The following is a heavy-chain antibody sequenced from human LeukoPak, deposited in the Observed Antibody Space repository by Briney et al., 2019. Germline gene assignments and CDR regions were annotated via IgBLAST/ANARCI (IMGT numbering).Heavy chain of an antibody. J-gene: IGHJ4*02. Sequence: GGSLRLSCAASGFTFSNYNINWVREAPGKGLEWVSYISSSSSTIYYADSVKGRFTISRDNAKNSLYLQMNSLRVEDTAVYYCAKDLWHGVQLERHFDYWGQGTLVPVSS. D-gene: IGHD1-1*01. CDR3: AKDLWHGVQLERHFDY. CDR2: ISSSSSTI. V-gene: IGHV3-48*04. CDR1: GFTFSNYN.